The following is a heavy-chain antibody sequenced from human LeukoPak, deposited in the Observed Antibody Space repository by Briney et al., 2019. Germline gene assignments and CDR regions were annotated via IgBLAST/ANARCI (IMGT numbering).Heavy chain of an antibody. CDR1: GGSISSYY. D-gene: IGHD1-26*01. CDR2: IYYSGST. V-gene: IGHV4-59*08. CDR3: ARWSGGYNPYYFDY. J-gene: IGHJ4*02. Sequence: PSETLSLTCTVSGGSISSYYWSWIRQPPGKGLEWIGYIYYSGSTNYNPSLKSRVTISVDTSKNQFSLKLSSVTAADTAVYYCARWSGGYNPYYFDYWGQGTLVTVSS.